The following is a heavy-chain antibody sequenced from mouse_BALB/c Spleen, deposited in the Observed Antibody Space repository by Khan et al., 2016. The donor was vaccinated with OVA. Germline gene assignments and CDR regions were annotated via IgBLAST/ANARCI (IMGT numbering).Heavy chain of an antibody. D-gene: IGHD1-1*01. CDR2: ISYSGVT. CDR1: GYSITSGYA. CDR3: ARGNYYGYYFDD. Sequence: EVQLQESGPGLVKPSQSLSLTCTVTGYSITSGYAWNWIRQFPGNKLEWMGYISYSGVTSYTPSLKSRISITRDTSKNQFFLQLNSVTTEDTATYYCARGNYYGYYFDDWCQGTTLTVSS. J-gene: IGHJ2*01. V-gene: IGHV3-2*02.